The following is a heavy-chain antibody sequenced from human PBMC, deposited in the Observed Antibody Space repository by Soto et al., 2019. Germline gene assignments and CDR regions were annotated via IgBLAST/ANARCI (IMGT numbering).Heavy chain of an antibody. J-gene: IGHJ5*02. D-gene: IGHD2-15*01. CDR3: ARAGRYSPPLLVAANNWFDP. Sequence: QVQLQESGPGLVKPSETLSLTCTVSGGSISSYYWSWIRQPPGKGLEWIGYIYYSGSTNYNPSLKSRVTISVDTSKNQFPLKLSSVTAADTAVYYCARAGRYSPPLLVAANNWFDPWGQGTLVTVSS. V-gene: IGHV4-59*01. CDR2: IYYSGST. CDR1: GGSISSYY.